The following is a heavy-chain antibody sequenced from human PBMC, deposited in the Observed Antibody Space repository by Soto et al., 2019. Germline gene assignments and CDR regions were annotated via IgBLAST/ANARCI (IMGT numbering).Heavy chain of an antibody. V-gene: IGHV1-69*12. Sequence: QVQLVQSGAEVKKPGSSVKVSCKASGGTFSSYAISWVRQAPGQGLEWMGGIIPIFGTANYAQKFQGRVKIAAEESTSTAHMERSSLRSEDTAVYYCAREKSGYVRQGENWFDPWGQGTMVTVSS. J-gene: IGHJ5*02. CDR2: IIPIFGTA. D-gene: IGHD5-12*01. CDR3: AREKSGYVRQGENWFDP. CDR1: GGTFSSYA.